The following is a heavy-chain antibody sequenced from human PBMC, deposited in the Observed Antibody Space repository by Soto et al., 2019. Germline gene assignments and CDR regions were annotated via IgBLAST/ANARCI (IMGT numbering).Heavy chain of an antibody. CDR2: ISGSDGGT. Sequence: PGGSLRLSCAASGFTFNIYSMSWVRQAPGKGLEWVSGISGSDGGTYYADSVKGRFTISRDDSKNTLFLQMNSLRVEDTAMYYCVRENYYYGMDVWGQGTVVTVSS. CDR3: VRENYYYGMDV. CDR1: GFTFNIYS. J-gene: IGHJ6*02. V-gene: IGHV3-23*01.